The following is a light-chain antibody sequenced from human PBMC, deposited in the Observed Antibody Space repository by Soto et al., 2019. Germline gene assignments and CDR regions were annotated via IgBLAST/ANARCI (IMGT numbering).Light chain of an antibody. CDR1: QSISSY. CDR3: QQSNIIPYT. V-gene: IGKV1-39*01. J-gene: IGKJ5*01. Sequence: DIQMTQSPSSLSASVGDRFTITFLASQSISSYLNWYQQKPGEAPKLLIYAAASLQSGVPSRFSGSGAGTDFTLTISSLQPEDYAIYYCQQSNIIPYTFGQGTRLEIK. CDR2: AAA.